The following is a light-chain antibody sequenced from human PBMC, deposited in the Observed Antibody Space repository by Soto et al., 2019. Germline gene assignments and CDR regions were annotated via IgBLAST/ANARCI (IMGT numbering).Light chain of an antibody. Sequence: EIVMTQSPATLSVSPGETASLSCRASQSAGNFLAWYQQKPGQAPRLLIYYISTRATGIPVRFSGSGSGTEFTLTINSLQSEDSAVYYCQQHNQWPITFGQGTRLEMK. J-gene: IGKJ5*01. CDR3: QQHNQWPIT. V-gene: IGKV3D-15*01. CDR1: QSAGNF. CDR2: YIS.